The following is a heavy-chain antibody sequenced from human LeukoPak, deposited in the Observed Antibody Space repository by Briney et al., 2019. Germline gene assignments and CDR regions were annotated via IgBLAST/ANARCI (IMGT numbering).Heavy chain of an antibody. J-gene: IGHJ4*02. CDR1: GYSFTSYW. CDR2: IYPDDSGT. CDR3: ARLEGAATKFHY. Sequence: GESLKISCKGSGYSFTSYWIGRVRQMPGIGLEWMGIIYPDDSGTRYSPSFQGQVTISADKSISTAYLQWSSLKASDTAMYYCARLEGAATKFHYWGQGTLVTVSS. D-gene: IGHD3-16*01. V-gene: IGHV5-51*01.